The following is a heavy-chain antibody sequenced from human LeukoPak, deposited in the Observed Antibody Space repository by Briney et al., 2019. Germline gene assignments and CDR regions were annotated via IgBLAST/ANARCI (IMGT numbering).Heavy chain of an antibody. V-gene: IGHV3-74*01. CDR1: GFTFSSYW. CDR3: ARAADSSGYYDY. J-gene: IGHJ4*02. D-gene: IGHD3-22*01. CDR2: INSDGSST. Sequence: GGSLRLSCAASGFTFSSYWMHWVRQAPGKGLVWVSRINSDGSSTSYADSVKGRFTISRDNAKNTLYLQMNSLRAEDTAVYYCARAADSSGYYDYWGQGTLVTVSS.